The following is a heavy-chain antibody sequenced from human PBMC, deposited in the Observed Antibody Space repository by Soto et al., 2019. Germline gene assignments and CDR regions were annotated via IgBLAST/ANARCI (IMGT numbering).Heavy chain of an antibody. CDR3: ARSVGGLFIGPRELDY. CDR1: GFTFSDYY. J-gene: IGHJ4*02. Sequence: KTGGSLRLSCAASGFTFSDYYMSWIRQAPGKGLEWVSYISSSSSYTNYADSVKGRFTISRDNAKNSLYLQMNSLRAEDTAVYYCARSVGGLFIGPRELDYWGQGTLVTVSS. V-gene: IGHV3-11*06. D-gene: IGHD2-15*01. CDR2: ISSSSSYT.